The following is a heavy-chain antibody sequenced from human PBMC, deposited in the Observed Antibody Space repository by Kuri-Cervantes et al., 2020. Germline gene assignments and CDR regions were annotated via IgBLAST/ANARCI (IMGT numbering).Heavy chain of an antibody. D-gene: IGHD6-19*01. CDR3: AKGYSSGWYYFDS. CDR1: GFTFSSYA. V-gene: IGHV3-23*01. Sequence: GGSLRLSCAASGFTFSSYAMSWVRQAPGKGLEWVSAISGSGGSTYYADFVKGRFTISRDNSKNTLYLQMNSLRVEDTAVYYCAKGYSSGWYYFDSWGQGTLVTVSS. J-gene: IGHJ4*02. CDR2: ISGSGGST.